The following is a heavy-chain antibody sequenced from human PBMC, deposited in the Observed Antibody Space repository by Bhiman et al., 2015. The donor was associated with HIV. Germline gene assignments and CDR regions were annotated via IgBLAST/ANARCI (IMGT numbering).Heavy chain of an antibody. D-gene: IGHD2-15*01. CDR1: GFTFSSYS. J-gene: IGHJ4*02. CDR2: ISSSSSYI. V-gene: IGHV3-21*03. CDR3: AGQCTSGSCYGLDY. Sequence: EVQLVESGGGLVQPGESLRLSCVGSGFTFSSYSMNWVRQAPGKGLEWVSSISSSSSYIYYADSVKGRFTISRDNAKNSLYLQMNSLRAEDTAVYYCAGQCTSGSCYGLDYWGQGTLVTVSS.